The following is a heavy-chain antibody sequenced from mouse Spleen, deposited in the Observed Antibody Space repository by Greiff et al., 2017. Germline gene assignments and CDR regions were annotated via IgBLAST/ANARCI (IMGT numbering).Heavy chain of an antibody. J-gene: IGHJ2*01. CDR3: ARGEDYGNPFDY. CDR1: GYTFTSYW. V-gene: IGHV1-69*01. Sequence: QVQLKQPGAELVMPGASVKLSCKASGYTFTSYWMHWVKQRPGQGLEWIGEIDPSDSYTNYNQKFKGKATLTVDKSSSTAYMQLSSLTSEDSAVYYCARGEDYGNPFDYWGQGTTLTVSS. CDR2: IDPSDSYT. D-gene: IGHD2-1*01.